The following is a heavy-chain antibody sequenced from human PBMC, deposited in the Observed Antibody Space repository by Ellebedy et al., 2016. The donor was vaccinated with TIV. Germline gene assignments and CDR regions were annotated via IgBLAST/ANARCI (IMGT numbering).Heavy chain of an antibody. J-gene: IGHJ4*02. CDR1: GYTFINYY. Sequence: ASVKVSCKASGYTFINYYLHWVRQAPGQGLEWMGWMNPNSGNTGSAQKFQGRVTMTRNTSISTAYMELSSLRSEDTAVYYCARGLMVRGQPTDYWGQGTLVTVAS. CDR3: ARGLMVRGQPTDY. CDR2: MNPNSGNT. D-gene: IGHD3-10*01. V-gene: IGHV1-8*02.